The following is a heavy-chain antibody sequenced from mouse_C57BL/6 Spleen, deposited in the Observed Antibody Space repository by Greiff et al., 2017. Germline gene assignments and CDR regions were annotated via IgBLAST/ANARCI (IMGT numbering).Heavy chain of an antibody. CDR1: GFTFSSYA. Sequence: EVKLVASGGGLVKPGGSLKLSCAASGFTFSSYAMSWVRQTPEKRLEWVATISDGGSYTYYPDNVKGRFTISRDNAKNNLYLQMSHLKSEDTAMYYCARDGNYGWYFDVWGTGTTVTVSS. J-gene: IGHJ1*03. CDR2: ISDGGSYT. CDR3: ARDGNYGWYFDV. D-gene: IGHD2-1*01. V-gene: IGHV5-4*01.